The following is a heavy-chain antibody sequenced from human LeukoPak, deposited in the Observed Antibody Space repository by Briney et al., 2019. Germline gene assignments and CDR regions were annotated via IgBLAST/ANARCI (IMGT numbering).Heavy chain of an antibody. V-gene: IGHV4-39*01. CDR1: GGSISSSNYY. D-gene: IGHD5-12*01. Sequence: SETLSLTCTVSGGSISSSNYYWDWIRQPPGKGLEWIGNLYDGGSTYYNPSLKSRVTMSVDTSKNQFSLKLSSVTAADTAVYYGARHTRPGYSGYEYAFDIWGQGTMVTVSS. CDR2: LYDGGST. CDR3: ARHTRPGYSGYEYAFDI. J-gene: IGHJ3*02.